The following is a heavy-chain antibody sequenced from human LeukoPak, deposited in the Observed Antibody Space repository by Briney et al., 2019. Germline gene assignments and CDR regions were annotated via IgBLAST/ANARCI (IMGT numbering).Heavy chain of an antibody. J-gene: IGHJ4*02. D-gene: IGHD2-15*01. Sequence: GGSLRLSCAASGFPFSIYGMHWVRQAPGKGLEWLAVIPYDGSVNYHADSVKAQFTISRDNSKNTLYLQMNSLRPEDTAVYYCAKDMVAMTDRVPNTAMDYWGQGTLVTVSS. CDR1: GFPFSIYG. CDR3: AKDMVAMTDRVPNTAMDY. V-gene: IGHV3-30*18. CDR2: IPYDGSVN.